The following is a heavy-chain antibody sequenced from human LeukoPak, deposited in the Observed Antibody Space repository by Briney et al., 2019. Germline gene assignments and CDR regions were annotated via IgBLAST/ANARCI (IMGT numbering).Heavy chain of an antibody. V-gene: IGHV4-59*01. J-gene: IGHJ6*04. D-gene: IGHD5-12*01. Sequence: SESLSLTCTVSGRSISSYYWSWIRQPPGKGLEWIGYIYYSGSTNYNPSPKSRVTISVDTYKHQFSLKLSSVTDADTAVYYCARTNRLRSYYYYGMDVWGKGTTVTVSS. CDR2: IYYSGST. CDR3: ARTNRLRSYYYYGMDV. CDR1: GRSISSYY.